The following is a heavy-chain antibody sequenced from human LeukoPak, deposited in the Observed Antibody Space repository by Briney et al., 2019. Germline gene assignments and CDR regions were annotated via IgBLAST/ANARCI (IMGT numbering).Heavy chain of an antibody. CDR1: GFTFNTYN. J-gene: IGHJ6*02. CDR3: ARDRRVDGMDV. D-gene: IGHD1-26*01. CDR2: ISGSSSTV. V-gene: IGHV3-48*01. Sequence: TGGSLRLSCAASGFTFNTYNMNWVRQAPGKGLEWVSYISGSSSTVFYSDSVKGRFTISRDNAKNSLYLQMNSLRAEDTAGYYCARDRRVDGMDVWGQGTTVIVSS.